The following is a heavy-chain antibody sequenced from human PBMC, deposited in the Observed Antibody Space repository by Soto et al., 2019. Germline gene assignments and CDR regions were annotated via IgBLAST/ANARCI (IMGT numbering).Heavy chain of an antibody. Sequence: ASVKVSCKASGYTFISYAISWVRQAPGQGLEWMGWISTHDANTKNAQKFQGRVALTTETSTSIAYMELRSLRSDDTAVYYCARGLAAAGTDDAFDIWGQGTMVNVSS. J-gene: IGHJ3*02. CDR2: ISTHDANT. CDR3: ARGLAAAGTDDAFDI. V-gene: IGHV1-18*04. CDR1: GYTFISYA. D-gene: IGHD6-13*01.